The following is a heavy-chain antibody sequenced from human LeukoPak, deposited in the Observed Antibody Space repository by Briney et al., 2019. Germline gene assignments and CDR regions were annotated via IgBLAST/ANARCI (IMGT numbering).Heavy chain of an antibody. V-gene: IGHV1-46*01. CDR3: ASSPWFGESDDY. Sequence: ASAKVSCMPSGYTFTSYYMHWVRHAPGQGLEWMGIINPSGGSTSYARKFQGRVTMTRDTSTSTVYMELSSLRSEDTAVYYCASSPWFGESDDYWGQGTLVTVSS. CDR2: INPSGGST. CDR1: GYTFTSYY. D-gene: IGHD3-10*01. J-gene: IGHJ4*02.